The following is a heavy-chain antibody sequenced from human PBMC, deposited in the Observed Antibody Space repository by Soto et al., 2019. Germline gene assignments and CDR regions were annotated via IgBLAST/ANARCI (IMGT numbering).Heavy chain of an antibody. Sequence: EVQLVESGGGLVQPGGSLRLSCAASGFSITNTWMHWVRQAPGKGLEWVGRVKSKADGGTADYAAPVTGRFTVSRDDSKYTLDLQMTSLKMEDTAVYFCYSYPAFWGGHTPLWRQGTLVSVSA. CDR1: GFSITNTW. D-gene: IGHD3-3*01. CDR2: VKSKADGGTA. J-gene: IGHJ4*02. CDR3: YSYPAFWGGHTPL. V-gene: IGHV3-15*07.